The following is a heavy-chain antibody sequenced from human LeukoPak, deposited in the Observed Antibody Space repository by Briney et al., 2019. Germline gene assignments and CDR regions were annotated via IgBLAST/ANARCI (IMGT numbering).Heavy chain of an antibody. D-gene: IGHD5-18*01. V-gene: IGHV4-59*08. CDR1: GGSISSYY. J-gene: IGHJ4*02. CDR3: ATLGQARGYSYGPVDY. Sequence: SETLSLTCTVSGGSISSYYWSWIRQPPGKGLEWIGYIYYSGSTNYNPSLKSRVTISVLTSKNQFSLKLSSVTAAGTAVYYCATLGQARGYSYGPVDYWGQGSLVTVSS. CDR2: IYYSGST.